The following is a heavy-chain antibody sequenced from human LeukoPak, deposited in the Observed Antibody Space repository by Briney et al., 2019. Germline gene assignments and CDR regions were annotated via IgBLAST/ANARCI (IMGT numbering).Heavy chain of an antibody. Sequence: ASVKVSCKASGYTFSGYYMHWVRQAPGQGLEWMGWINPNSGGTNYAQKFQGRVTMTRDTSISTAYMEMRRLRSDDTAVYYCARAGAVVDNWFDPWGQGTLVTVSS. CDR3: ARAGAVVDNWFDP. D-gene: IGHD2-15*01. CDR1: GYTFSGYY. J-gene: IGHJ5*02. CDR2: INPNSGGT. V-gene: IGHV1-2*02.